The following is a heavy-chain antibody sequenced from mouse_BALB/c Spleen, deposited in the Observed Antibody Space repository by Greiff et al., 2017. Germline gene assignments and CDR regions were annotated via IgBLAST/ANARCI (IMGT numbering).Heavy chain of an antibody. V-gene: IGHV5-15*02. CDR2: ISNLAYSI. CDR3: ARESTMITTGYFDV. J-gene: IGHJ1*01. CDR1: GFTFSDYG. Sequence: EVQLVESGGGLVQPGGSRKLSCAASGFTFSDYGMAWVRQAPGKGPEWVAFISNLAYSIYYADTVTGRFTISRENAKNTLYLEMSSLRSEDTAMYYCARESTMITTGYFDVWGAGTTVTVSS. D-gene: IGHD2-4*01.